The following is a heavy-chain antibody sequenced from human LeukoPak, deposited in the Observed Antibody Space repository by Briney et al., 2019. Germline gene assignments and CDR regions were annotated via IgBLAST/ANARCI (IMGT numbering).Heavy chain of an antibody. CDR2: IYYIGST. CDR1: GHSITSYY. J-gene: IGHJ6*03. CDR3: ARIEMATTQDYCYYMDV. D-gene: IGHD5-24*01. Sequence: PSETLSLPCTVSGHSITSYYWSWIRQPPGKGPEWIGYIYYIGSTNYNPSLNSRVTISIDTSKNQFSLKLRSVTAADTAVYYCARIEMATTQDYCYYMDVWGKGTTVTVSS. V-gene: IGHV4-59*08.